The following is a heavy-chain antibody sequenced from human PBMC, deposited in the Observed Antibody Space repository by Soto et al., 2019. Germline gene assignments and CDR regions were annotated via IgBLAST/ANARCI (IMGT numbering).Heavy chain of an antibody. Sequence: QVQLVQSGAEVKKPGASVKVSCEASGYTFTSNAMHWVRQAPGLRLEWMGWINAGNGNTKYSQKFQGRVTITRDTSASTAYMELSSVRSEDTAVYYCARDVGATGDWGQGTMVTVSS. CDR3: ARDVGATGD. CDR1: GYTFTSNA. D-gene: IGHD1-26*01. J-gene: IGHJ4*02. V-gene: IGHV1-3*01. CDR2: INAGNGNT.